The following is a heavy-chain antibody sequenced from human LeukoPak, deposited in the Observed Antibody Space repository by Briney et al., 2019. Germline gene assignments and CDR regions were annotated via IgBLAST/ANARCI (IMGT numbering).Heavy chain of an antibody. J-gene: IGHJ4*02. CDR1: GGSISSYY. CDR2: IYYSGST. V-gene: IGHV4-59*01. CDR3: ARANSSERVNFEY. Sequence: KPSETLSLTCTVPGGSISSYYWSLIRQPPGKGLEWIGYIYYSGSTNYNPSLKSRVTISVDTSKNQFSLKLSSVTAADTAVYYCARANSSERVNFEYWGQGALVTVSS. D-gene: IGHD6-25*01.